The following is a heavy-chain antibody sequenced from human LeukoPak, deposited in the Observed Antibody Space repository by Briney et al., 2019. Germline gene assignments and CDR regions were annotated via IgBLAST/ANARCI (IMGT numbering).Heavy chain of an antibody. Sequence: AASVKVSCKASGYTFISYGISWVRQAPGQGLEWMGWISAYNGNTNYAQKFQGRVTMTTDTSTSTAYMELRSLRSDDTAVYYCARETPGTSPDYWGQGTLVTVSS. D-gene: IGHD1-14*01. V-gene: IGHV1-18*01. CDR3: ARETPGTSPDY. J-gene: IGHJ4*02. CDR1: GYTFISYG. CDR2: ISAYNGNT.